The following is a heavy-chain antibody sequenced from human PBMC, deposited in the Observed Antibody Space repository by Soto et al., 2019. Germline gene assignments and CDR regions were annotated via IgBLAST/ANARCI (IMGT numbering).Heavy chain of an antibody. D-gene: IGHD3-22*01. CDR1: GYTFTSYG. CDR3: ARHPYYYDSSGYFGI. V-gene: IGHV1-18*01. J-gene: IGHJ3*02. CDR2: ISAYNGNT. Sequence: GASVKVSCKASGYTFTSYGISWVRQAPGQGLEWMGWISAYNGNTNYAQKLQGRVTMTTDTSTSTAYMELRSLRSDDTAVYYCARHPYYYDSSGYFGIWGRGTMVTVSS.